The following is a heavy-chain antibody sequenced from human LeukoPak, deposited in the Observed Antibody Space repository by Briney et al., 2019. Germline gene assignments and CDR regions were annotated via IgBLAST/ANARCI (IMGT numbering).Heavy chain of an antibody. D-gene: IGHD3-10*01. J-gene: IGHJ5*02. CDR3: ARHITMVRGVIITVNWFDP. CDR1: GYTFTSYG. V-gene: IGHV1-18*01. CDR2: ISAYNGNT. Sequence: ASVKVSCKASGYTFTSYGISWVRQAPGQGLEWMGWISAYNGNTNYAQKLQGRVTMNTDTSTSTAYMELRSLRSDDTAVYYCARHITMVRGVIITVNWFDPWGQGTLVTVSS.